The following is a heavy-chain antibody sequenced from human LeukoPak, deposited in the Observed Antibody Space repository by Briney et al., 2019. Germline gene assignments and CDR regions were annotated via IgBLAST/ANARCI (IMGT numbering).Heavy chain of an antibody. V-gene: IGHV1-2*02. CDR1: GYTFTGYY. D-gene: IGHD2-2*01. CDR2: INPNSGGT. CDR3: ARVGGRYCSSTSCYLYY. J-gene: IGHJ4*02. Sequence: ASVKVSCKASGYTFTGYYMHLVRQAPGQGLEWMGWINPNSGGTSYAQKFQGRVTMTRDTSISTAYMELSRLRSDDTAVYYCARVGGRYCSSTSCYLYYWGQGTLVTVSS.